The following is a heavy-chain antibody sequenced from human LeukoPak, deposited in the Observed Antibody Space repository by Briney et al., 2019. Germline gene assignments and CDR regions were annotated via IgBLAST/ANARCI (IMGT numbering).Heavy chain of an antibody. D-gene: IGHD6-13*01. V-gene: IGHV4-4*07. CDR3: TIGGAAGSLAH. J-gene: IGHJ4*02. CDR1: RASISDNY. Sequence: PSETLSLTCTVSRASISDNYWSWSRQPAGKALEWIGRTYTSGDTNYNPSLKSRASVSVDTSKNQFYLSLRYVTAADTAVYYCTIGGAAGSLAHWGPGTLVTVSS. CDR2: TYTSGDT.